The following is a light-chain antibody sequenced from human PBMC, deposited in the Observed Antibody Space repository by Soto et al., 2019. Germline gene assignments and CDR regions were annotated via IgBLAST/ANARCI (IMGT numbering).Light chain of an antibody. J-gene: IGLJ3*02. Sequence: QSALTHPASVSGSPGQSITISCTGTISDIGRFNSVSWYQQHPGKVPKLIIYEFSNRPSGVSNRFSGSKSGNTASLTISGLQAEDEADYYGSSQTISNTQVFGVGTKLTVL. V-gene: IGLV2-14*01. CDR3: SSQTISNTQV. CDR2: EFS. CDR1: ISDIGRFNS.